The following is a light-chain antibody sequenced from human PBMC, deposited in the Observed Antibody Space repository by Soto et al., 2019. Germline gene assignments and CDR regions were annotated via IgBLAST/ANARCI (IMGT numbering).Light chain of an antibody. CDR3: QQYNSWPET. CDR2: DAS. Sequence: IVMTQSPATLSVSAWARATLFCPASQSVRRSLAWFQQKPGQAPRLCSEDASTRATGIPARFTGSGSGTECTLTISSLQSEDFAVDYGQQYNSWPETFGQGTKVEIK. V-gene: IGKV3-15*01. J-gene: IGKJ1*01. CDR1: QSVRRS.